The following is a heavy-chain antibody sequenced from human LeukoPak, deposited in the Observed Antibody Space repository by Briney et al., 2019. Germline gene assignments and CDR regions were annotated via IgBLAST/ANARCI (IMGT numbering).Heavy chain of an antibody. CDR2: IRYDGSNE. V-gene: IGHV3-30*02. Sequence: GGSLRLSCAASGFTFSSYAMSWVRQAPGKGLEWVAFIRYDGSNEYYADSVKGRFTISRDNSKNTLYLQMNSLRAEDTAVYYCAKGHWSGYQLGDSFDIWGQGTMVTVSS. D-gene: IGHD3-3*01. J-gene: IGHJ3*02. CDR1: GFTFSSYA. CDR3: AKGHWSGYQLGDSFDI.